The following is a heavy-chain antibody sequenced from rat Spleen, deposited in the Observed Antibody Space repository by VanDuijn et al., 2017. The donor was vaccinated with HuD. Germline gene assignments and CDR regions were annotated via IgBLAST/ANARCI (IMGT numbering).Heavy chain of an antibody. CDR3: VRQRRPG. Sequence: EVQLVESGGGLVQPGRSLKLSCAASGFTFSNYDMAWVRQAPTKGLEWIASISTGGGNTYDRDSVKGRFTVSRDDAKSTLYLQMECLRSEDTATYYCVRQRRPGWRKGTLVTVSS. D-gene: IGHD1-4*01. CDR2: ISTGGGNT. CDR1: GFTFSNYD. J-gene: IGHJ3*01. V-gene: IGHV5-25*01.